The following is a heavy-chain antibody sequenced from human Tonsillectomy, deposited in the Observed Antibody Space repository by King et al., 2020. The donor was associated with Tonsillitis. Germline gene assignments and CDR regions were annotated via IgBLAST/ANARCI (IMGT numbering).Heavy chain of an antibody. CDR3: ATYNWNYSYMDV. D-gene: IGHD1-20*01. Sequence: VQLQESGPGLVKPSETLSLTCTVSCGSISWYFWSWIRQPPGKGLEWIGYIYYSGSTNYNPSLQRRVIISVDTSKNLDSLSLRSVTAADTAVYYCATYNWNYSYMDVWGKGTTVTVSS. CDR2: IYYSGST. J-gene: IGHJ6*03. V-gene: IGHV4-59*08. CDR1: CGSISWYF.